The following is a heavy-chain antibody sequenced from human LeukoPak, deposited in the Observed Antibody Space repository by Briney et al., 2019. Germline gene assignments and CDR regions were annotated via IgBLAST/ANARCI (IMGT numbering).Heavy chain of an antibody. CDR3: ARYDYVWGSYGMDV. D-gene: IGHD3-16*01. Sequence: ASVKVSCKASGYTFTSYGIGWVRQAPGQGLEWMGWISAYNGNTNYAQKLQGRVTMTTDTSTSTAYMELRSLRSDDTAVYYCARYDYVWGSYGMDVWGQGTTVTVSS. CDR2: ISAYNGNT. V-gene: IGHV1-18*01. CDR1: GYTFTSYG. J-gene: IGHJ6*02.